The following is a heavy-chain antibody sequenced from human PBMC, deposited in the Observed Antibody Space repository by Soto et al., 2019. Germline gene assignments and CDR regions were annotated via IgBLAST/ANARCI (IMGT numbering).Heavy chain of an antibody. V-gene: IGHV3-15*05. Sequence: EVQLVESGGGLVKPGGSLRLSCAASGFSFSNGGMSWVRQAPGKGLEGVGRIKSKIHGGTTDYAAHVKGRFTIPRDDSKNTLYLQMHSLQTEDTAVYYCSTDEWEWGQGTLVTVSS. CDR1: GFSFSNGG. D-gene: IGHD1-26*01. J-gene: IGHJ4*02. CDR2: IKSKIHGGTT. CDR3: STDEWE.